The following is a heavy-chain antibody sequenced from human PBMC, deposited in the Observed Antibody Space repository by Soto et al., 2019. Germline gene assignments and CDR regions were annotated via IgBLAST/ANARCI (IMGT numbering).Heavy chain of an antibody. CDR2: INATGTT. J-gene: IGHJ4*02. CDR1: GASISGFY. Sequence: SETLSLTCTVSGASISGFYWSWIRKSAGKGLEWIGRINATGTTDYNPSLKSRVRISVDTSKRQFSLKLSSVTAADTAVYHCARAHDFWGGRQQPIDSWGQGTLVTVSS. V-gene: IGHV4-4*07. D-gene: IGHD3-3*01. CDR3: ARAHDFWGGRQQPIDS.